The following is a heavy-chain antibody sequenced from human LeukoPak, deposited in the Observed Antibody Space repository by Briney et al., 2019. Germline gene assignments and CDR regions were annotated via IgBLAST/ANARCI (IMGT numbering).Heavy chain of an antibody. J-gene: IGHJ4*02. D-gene: IGHD1-26*01. Sequence: GGSLRLSCAASVFTFSSYAMNWGRQAPGKGLEWVSAISGRGDSTYYADSVKGRFTISRDNSKNTLYLQMNSLRAEDTAVYYCAKGPLSGSHYDFDYWGQGTLVTVSS. CDR1: VFTFSSYA. CDR2: ISGRGDST. V-gene: IGHV3-23*01. CDR3: AKGPLSGSHYDFDY.